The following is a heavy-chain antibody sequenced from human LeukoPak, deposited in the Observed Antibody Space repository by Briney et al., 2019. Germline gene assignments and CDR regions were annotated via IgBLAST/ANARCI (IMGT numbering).Heavy chain of an antibody. V-gene: IGHV3-74*01. CDR3: ARDPYSGNYGNDYYYYMDV. Sequence: GGSLRLSCAASGFTFSSYWMHWVRQAPGKGLVWVSRINSDGSSTSYADSVKGRFTISRDNAKNSLYLQMDSLGPEDTAVYYCARDPYSGNYGNDYYYYMDVWGKGTTVTISS. J-gene: IGHJ6*03. D-gene: IGHD1-26*01. CDR2: INSDGSST. CDR1: GFTFSSYW.